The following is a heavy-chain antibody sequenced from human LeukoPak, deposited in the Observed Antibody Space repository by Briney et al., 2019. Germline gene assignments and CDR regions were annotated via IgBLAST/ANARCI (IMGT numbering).Heavy chain of an antibody. Sequence: SETLSLTCTVSGGSLSSYYWSWIRQPPGKGLEWIEYIYYSGSTNYNPSLKSRVTISVDTSKNQFSLKLNSVTAADTAVYYCARYLYGFGDAFDIWGQGTLVTVSS. D-gene: IGHD3-10*01. J-gene: IGHJ3*02. CDR2: IYYSGST. V-gene: IGHV4-59*01. CDR1: GGSLSSYY. CDR3: ARYLYGFGDAFDI.